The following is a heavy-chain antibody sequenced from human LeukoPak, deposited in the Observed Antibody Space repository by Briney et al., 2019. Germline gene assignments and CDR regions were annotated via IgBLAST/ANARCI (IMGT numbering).Heavy chain of an antibody. V-gene: IGHV3-74*01. D-gene: IGHD2-2*03. J-gene: IGHJ5*02. CDR2: INSDGSSA. Sequence: GGSLRLSCAASGFTFSSYWMHWVRQAPGKGLVWVSRINSDGSSASYADSVKGRFTISRDNAKNTLYLQMNSLRAEDMAVYYCSRILLVDIDRFDPWGQGTLVTVSS. CDR1: GFTFSSYW. CDR3: SRILLVDIDRFDP.